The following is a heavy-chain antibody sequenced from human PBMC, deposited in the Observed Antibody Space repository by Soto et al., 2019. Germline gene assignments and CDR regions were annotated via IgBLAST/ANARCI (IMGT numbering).Heavy chain of an antibody. D-gene: IGHD3-9*01. Sequence: ASVKVSCKASGYTFTSYAMHWVRQGPGQRLEWMGWINAGNGNTKYSQKFQGRVTITRDTSASTAHMELSSLRSEDTAVYYCASGGEVRAYYDIMTGRNDYWGQGTMVTVSS. V-gene: IGHV1-3*01. J-gene: IGHJ4*01. CDR1: GYTFTSYA. CDR2: INAGNGNT. CDR3: ASGGEVRAYYDIMTGRNDY.